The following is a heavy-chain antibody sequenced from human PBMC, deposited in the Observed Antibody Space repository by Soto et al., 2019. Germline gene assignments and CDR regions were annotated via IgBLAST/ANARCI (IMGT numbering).Heavy chain of an antibody. CDR1: GYTFTSYA. J-gene: IGHJ4*02. CDR2: INGGNGNT. Sequence: ASVKVSCKASGYTFTSYAIHWVRQAPGQRLEWMGWINGGNGNTYYSEHFQGRVALTTDTSATTAFMELSSLTSEDTAVYYCAREEYYYDTGGFSLDSWGQGTLVTVSS. CDR3: AREEYYYDTGGFSLDS. D-gene: IGHD3-22*01. V-gene: IGHV1-3*01.